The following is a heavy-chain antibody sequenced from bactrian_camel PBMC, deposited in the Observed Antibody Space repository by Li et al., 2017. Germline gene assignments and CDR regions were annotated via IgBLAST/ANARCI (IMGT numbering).Heavy chain of an antibody. CDR2: IYTGGDYT. Sequence: VQLVESGGGSVQAGGSLRLSRAASGYTFATNCVGWFRQRPGKEREKVAHIYTGGDYTRYADSVKGRFTISHDNAKKTLYLQMNSLKPEDTAMYICAADCFAGTTIAPVDSGVWGQGTQVTVS. D-gene: IGHD4*01. CDR3: AADCFAGTTIAPVDSGV. J-gene: IGHJ6*01. CDR1: GYTFATNC. V-gene: IGHV3S42*01.